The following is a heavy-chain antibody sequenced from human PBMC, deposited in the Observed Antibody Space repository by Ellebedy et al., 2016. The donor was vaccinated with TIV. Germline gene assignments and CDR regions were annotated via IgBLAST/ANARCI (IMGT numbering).Heavy chain of an antibody. Sequence: SGPTLVKPTQTLTLTCTFSGFSLSTSGMCVSWIRQPPGKALEWLARIDWDDDKYYSTSLKTRLTISKDTSKNQVVLTMTNMDPVDTATYYCARIHSFYGDYYYGMDVWGQGTTVTVSS. D-gene: IGHD4-17*01. CDR2: IDWDDDK. CDR1: GFSLSTSGMC. V-gene: IGHV2-70*11. J-gene: IGHJ6*02. CDR3: ARIHSFYGDYYYGMDV.